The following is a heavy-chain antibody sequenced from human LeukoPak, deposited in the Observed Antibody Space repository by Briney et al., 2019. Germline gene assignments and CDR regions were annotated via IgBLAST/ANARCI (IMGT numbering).Heavy chain of an antibody. J-gene: IGHJ2*01. D-gene: IGHD5-24*01. Sequence: GGSLRLSCAASGFTFSSYAMHWVRQAPGKGLEWVAVISYDGSNKYYADSVKDRFTISRDNSKNTLYLQMNSLRAEDTAVYYCARGNQVAPIPWYFDLWGRGTLVTVSS. CDR3: ARGNQVAPIPWYFDL. CDR2: ISYDGSNK. CDR1: GFTFSSYA. V-gene: IGHV3-30-3*01.